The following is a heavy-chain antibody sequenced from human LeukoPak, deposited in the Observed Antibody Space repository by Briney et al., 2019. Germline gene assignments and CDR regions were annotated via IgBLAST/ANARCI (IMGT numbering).Heavy chain of an antibody. D-gene: IGHD3-22*01. Sequence: SETLSLTCTVSGGSISSSSYYWGWIRQPPGKGLEWIGSIYYSGSTYYNPSLKSRVTISVDTSKNQFSLKLSSVTAADTAVYYCAITYYDSSGANDYWGQGTLVTVSS. CDR3: AITYYDSSGANDY. V-gene: IGHV4-39*01. CDR2: IYYSGST. J-gene: IGHJ4*02. CDR1: GGSISSSSYY.